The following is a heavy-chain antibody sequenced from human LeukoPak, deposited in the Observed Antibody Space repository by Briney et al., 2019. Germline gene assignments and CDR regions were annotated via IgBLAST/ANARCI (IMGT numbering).Heavy chain of an antibody. CDR1: GFAFSTYY. D-gene: IGHD6-19*01. CDR2: ISYDGSNT. CDR3: AKSLRSGWASYYFGH. Sequence: GGSLRLSCAASGFAFSTYYIHWVRQLPGEGLEWVSVISYDGSNTYYADSVKGRFTISRDNSKNTLYLQMNSLRPEDTAVYYCAKSLRSGWASYYFGHWGQGTPVTVSS. V-gene: IGHV3-30*18. J-gene: IGHJ4*02.